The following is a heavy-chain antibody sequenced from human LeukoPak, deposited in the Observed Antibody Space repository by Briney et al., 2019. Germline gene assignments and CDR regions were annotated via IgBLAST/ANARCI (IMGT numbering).Heavy chain of an antibody. D-gene: IGHD5-12*01. V-gene: IGHV1-2*02. CDR1: GYTFTGYY. Sequence: ASVKVSCKASGYTFTGYYMHWLRQAPGQGLEWMGWINPNSGGTNYAQKFQGRVTITRDTSISTAYMELSRLRSDDTAVYYCARTRGGYTLDYWGQGTLVTVSS. CDR3: ARTRGGYTLDY. CDR2: INPNSGGT. J-gene: IGHJ4*02.